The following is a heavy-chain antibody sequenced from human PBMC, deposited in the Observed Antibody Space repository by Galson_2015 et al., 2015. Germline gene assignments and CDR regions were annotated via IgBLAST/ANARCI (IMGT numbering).Heavy chain of an antibody. D-gene: IGHD1-26*01. J-gene: IGHJ3*02. V-gene: IGHV1-69*13. CDR2: ITPIFGTA. Sequence: SVKVSCKASGGTFSSYAISWVRQAPGQGLEWMGGITPIFGTANYAQKFQGRVTITADESTSTAYMELSSLRSEDTAVYYCARAGIVGAILGFDIWGQGTMVTVSS. CDR3: ARAGIVGAILGFDI. CDR1: GGTFSSYA.